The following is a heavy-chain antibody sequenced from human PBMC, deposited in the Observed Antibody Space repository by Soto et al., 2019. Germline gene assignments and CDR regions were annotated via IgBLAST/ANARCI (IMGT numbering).Heavy chain of an antibody. CDR1: GFTFSSYG. V-gene: IGHV3-33*01. J-gene: IGHJ4*02. CDR3: ARDLAPYCSGGSCPQGY. CDR2: IWYDGSNK. Sequence: QVQLVESGGGVVQPGRSLRLSCAASGFTFSSYGMHWVRQAPGKGLEWVAVIWYDGSNKYYADSVKGRFTISRDNSKNTLYRQMNSLRAEDTAVYYCARDLAPYCSGGSCPQGYWGQGTLVTVSS. D-gene: IGHD2-15*01.